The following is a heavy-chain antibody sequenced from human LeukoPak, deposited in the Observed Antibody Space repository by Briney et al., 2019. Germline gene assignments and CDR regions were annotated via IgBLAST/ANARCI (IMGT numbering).Heavy chain of an antibody. CDR2: ISSSGSTI. CDR3: ARESRSSGWDYFDY. J-gene: IGHJ4*02. CDR1: GFTFSSYE. Sequence: GGSLRLSCAASGFTFSSYEMNWVRHAPGKGLEWVSYISSSGSTIYYADSVKGQFTISRDNAKNSLYLQMNSLRAEDTAVYYCARESRSSGWDYFDYWGQGTPVTVSS. V-gene: IGHV3-48*03. D-gene: IGHD6-19*01.